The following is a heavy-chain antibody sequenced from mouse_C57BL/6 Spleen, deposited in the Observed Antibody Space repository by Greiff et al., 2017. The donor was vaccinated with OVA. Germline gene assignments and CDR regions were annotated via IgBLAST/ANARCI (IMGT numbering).Heavy chain of an antibody. D-gene: IGHD2-4*01. CDR1: GYTFTSYW. V-gene: IGHV1-74*01. CDR2: IHPSDSDT. CDR3: AIWGLWDYDWAY. J-gene: IGHJ3*01. Sequence: QVQLKQPGAELVKPGASVKVSCKASGYTFTSYWMHWVKQRPGQGLEWIGRIHPSDSDTNYNQKFKGKATLTVDKSSSTAYMQLSSLTSEDSAVYYCAIWGLWDYDWAYWGQGTLVTVSA.